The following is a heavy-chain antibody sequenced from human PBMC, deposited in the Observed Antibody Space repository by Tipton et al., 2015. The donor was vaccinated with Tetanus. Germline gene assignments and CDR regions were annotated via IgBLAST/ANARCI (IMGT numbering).Heavy chain of an antibody. D-gene: IGHD1-14*01. Sequence: QLVQSGGGLVKPGGSLRLSCAASGFTLSRYTLNWVRQAPGKGLEWVSSISSSSRYIYYADSVKGRFTISRDNAKNSLYLQLDSLIDEDTAIYYCTRDLGTIYDSWGRGTLVTVSS. V-gene: IGHV3-21*01. CDR3: TRDLGTIYDS. J-gene: IGHJ4*02. CDR2: ISSSSRYI. CDR1: GFTLSRYT.